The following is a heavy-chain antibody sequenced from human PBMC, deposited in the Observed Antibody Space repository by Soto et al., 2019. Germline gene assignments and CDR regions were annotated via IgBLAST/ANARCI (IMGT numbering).Heavy chain of an antibody. Sequence: GSLSLSCAASGFTFSSYAMSWVRQAPGKGLEWVSAISGSGGSTYYADSVKGRFTISRDNSKNTLYLQMNSLRAEDTAVYYCAPSYDIRDWFDPWGQGTLVTVSS. CDR2: ISGSGGST. D-gene: IGHD3-9*01. V-gene: IGHV3-23*01. J-gene: IGHJ5*02. CDR1: GFTFSSYA. CDR3: APSYDIRDWFDP.